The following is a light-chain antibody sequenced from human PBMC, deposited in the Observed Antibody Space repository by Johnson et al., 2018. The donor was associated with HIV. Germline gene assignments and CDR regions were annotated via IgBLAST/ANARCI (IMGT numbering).Light chain of an antibody. CDR3: GTWDSSLNAYV. V-gene: IGLV1-51*02. Sequence: QSVLTQSPSVSAAPGQRVTISCSGSSSNIGKNSVSWYQQLPGTAPKLLISENEKRPSGIPDRFSGSKSGTSATLGITGLQTGDEADYYCGTWDSSLNAYVFGAATKVAVL. J-gene: IGLJ1*01. CDR2: ENE. CDR1: SSNIGKNS.